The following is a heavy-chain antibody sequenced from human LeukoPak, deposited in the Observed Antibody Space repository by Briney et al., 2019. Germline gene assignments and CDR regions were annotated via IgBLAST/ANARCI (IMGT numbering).Heavy chain of an antibody. CDR1: AVTFSTYS. J-gene: IGHJ4*02. Sequence: AGSLRLSCGASAVTFSTYSMNWVRQPPGKGLECVSSISSSSSYIIYAASVKGRFTISRDNAKNSLYLQMNSLRAEDTAVYYYARGSAAFVVVEAANLWGQGTLVTVSS. CDR3: ARGSAAFVVVEAANL. V-gene: IGHV3-21*01. CDR2: ISSSSSYI. D-gene: IGHD2-15*01.